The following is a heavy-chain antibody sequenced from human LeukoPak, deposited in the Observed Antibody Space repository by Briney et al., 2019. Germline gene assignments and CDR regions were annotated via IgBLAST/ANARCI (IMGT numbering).Heavy chain of an antibody. CDR2: IRYDGINE. V-gene: IGHV3-30*02. CDR1: GFRFSSYG. J-gene: IGHJ4*02. D-gene: IGHD3-3*01. Sequence: PGGSLRLSCAASGFRFSSYGMHWVRQAPGKGLEGVAYIRYDGINEYYADSVKGRFTISRDLSKNTLFLQINSLRPEDTAVYYCSKDRGVFGVAYSLDYWGQGTLVTVSS. CDR3: SKDRGVFGVAYSLDY.